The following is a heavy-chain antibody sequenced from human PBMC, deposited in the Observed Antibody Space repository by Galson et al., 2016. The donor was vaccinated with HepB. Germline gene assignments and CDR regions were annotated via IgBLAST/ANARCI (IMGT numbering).Heavy chain of an antibody. CDR1: GFSLSSYS. CDR2: ISSGSSYI. D-gene: IGHD6-13*01. CDR3: ARVREQQLLDAFDI. Sequence: SLRLSCAVSGFSLSSYSMNWVCQAPGKGLEWVSSISSGSSYIYYADSVKGRFTISRDNVKKSLYLQMNSLRPEDTAVYYCARVREQQLLDAFDIWGQGTMVTVSS. V-gene: IGHV3-21*01. J-gene: IGHJ3*02.